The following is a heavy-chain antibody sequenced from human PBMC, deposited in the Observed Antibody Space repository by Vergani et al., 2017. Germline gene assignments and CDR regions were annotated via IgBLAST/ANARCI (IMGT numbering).Heavy chain of an antibody. CDR2: IKQDGSEK. D-gene: IGHD4-11*01. Sequence: EVQLVESGGGLVQPGGSLRLSCAASGFTFSSYWMSWVRQAPGKGLEWVANIKQDGSEKYYVVSVKGRFTISRDNAKNSLYLQMNSLRAEDTAVYYCARDSPLGMTTSVYMDVWGKGTTVTVSS. J-gene: IGHJ6*03. CDR3: ARDSPLGMTTSVYMDV. V-gene: IGHV3-7*01. CDR1: GFTFSSYW.